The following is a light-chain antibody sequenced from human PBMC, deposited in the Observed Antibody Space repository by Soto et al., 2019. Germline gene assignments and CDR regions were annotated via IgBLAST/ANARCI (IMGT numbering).Light chain of an antibody. V-gene: IGKV1-39*01. CDR1: QSISNY. Sequence: DIQMTQSPSSLSASVGDRVTITCRASQSISNYLNWYQQKPGKAPKLLMYAASSLQSDVPSRFSGSGSGTDFTLTISSLQPEDFATYYCQQSYSTPRTFGQGTKVEIK. CDR3: QQSYSTPRT. CDR2: AAS. J-gene: IGKJ1*01.